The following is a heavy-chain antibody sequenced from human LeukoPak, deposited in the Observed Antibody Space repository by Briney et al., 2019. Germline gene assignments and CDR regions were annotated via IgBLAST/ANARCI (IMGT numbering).Heavy chain of an antibody. Sequence: PSETLSLTCAVYGGSSSGYYWSWIRQPPGKGLEWIGEINHSGSTNYNPSLKSRVTISVDTSKNQFSLKLSSVTAADTAVYYCARGLRDSIYYYYMDVWGKGTTVTVSS. CDR3: ARGLRDSIYYYYMDV. J-gene: IGHJ6*03. V-gene: IGHV4-34*01. CDR2: INHSGST. CDR1: GGSSSGYY. D-gene: IGHD3-3*02.